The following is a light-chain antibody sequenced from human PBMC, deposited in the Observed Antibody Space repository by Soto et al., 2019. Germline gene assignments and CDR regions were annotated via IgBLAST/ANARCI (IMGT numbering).Light chain of an antibody. J-gene: IGLJ1*01. CDR1: SGHTSYP. CDR2: LNNDGTH. CDR3: QTWGTGIHV. Sequence: QPVLTQSPSASASLGASVNLTCTLSSGHTSYPIAWHQQQPDKGPRYLMKLNNDGTHFKGDGIPDRFSGSSSGAERYLTISRRQSDDEADYYCQTWGTGIHVFGTGTKLTVL. V-gene: IGLV4-69*01.